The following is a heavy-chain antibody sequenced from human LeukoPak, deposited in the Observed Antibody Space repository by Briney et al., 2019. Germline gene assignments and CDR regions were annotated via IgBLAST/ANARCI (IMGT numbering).Heavy chain of an antibody. CDR2: ISYDGSNK. CDR1: GFTFSSYG. J-gene: IGHJ4*02. Sequence: PGGSLRLSCAASGFTFSSYGMHWVRQAPGKGLEWVAVISYDGSNKYYADSVKGRFTISRDNSKNTLYLQMNSLRAEDTAVYYCAKGTRMIVLSCGDYWGQGTLVTVSS. CDR3: AKGTRMIVLSCGDY. D-gene: IGHD3-22*01. V-gene: IGHV3-30*18.